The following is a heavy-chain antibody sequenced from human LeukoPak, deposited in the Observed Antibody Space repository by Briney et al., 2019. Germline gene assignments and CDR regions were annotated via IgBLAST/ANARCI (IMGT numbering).Heavy chain of an antibody. J-gene: IGHJ3*02. D-gene: IGHD6-6*01. V-gene: IGHV3-30*04. CDR1: GFTFSSYA. Sequence: TGGPLRLSCAASGFTFSSYAMHWVRQAPGKGLEWVAVISYDGSNKYYADSVKGRFTISRDNSKNTLYLQMNSLRAEDTAVYYCARDWPSSSGSPDAFDIWGQGTMVTVSS. CDR2: ISYDGSNK. CDR3: ARDWPSSSGSPDAFDI.